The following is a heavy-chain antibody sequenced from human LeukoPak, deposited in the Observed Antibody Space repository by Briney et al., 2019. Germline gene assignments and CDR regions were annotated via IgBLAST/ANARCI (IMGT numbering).Heavy chain of an antibody. CDR2: ISGSRGST. J-gene: IGHJ4*02. CDR3: AKDPASLTIRGYSGYDSYYFDY. V-gene: IGHV3-23*01. Sequence: GGSLRLSCAASGFTVSSNYMSWVRQAPGKGLEWVSAISGSRGSTYYADSVKGRFTISRDNSKNTLHLQMNSLRAEDTAVYYCAKDPASLTIRGYSGYDSYYFDYWGQGTLVTVSS. CDR1: GFTVSSNY. D-gene: IGHD5-12*01.